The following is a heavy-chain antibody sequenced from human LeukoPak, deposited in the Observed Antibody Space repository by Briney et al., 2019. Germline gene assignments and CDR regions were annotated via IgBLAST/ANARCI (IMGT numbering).Heavy chain of an antibody. CDR1: GGSFSGYY. V-gene: IGHV4-34*01. CDR2: INHSGST. CDR3: ARGKGLLWFGELLSLDY. Sequence: PSETLSLTCAVYGGSFSGYYWSWIPQPPGKALEGSGEINHSGSTNYTPSLKCRVTISVDTSKNQSSLKPSSVTAADTAVYYCARGKGLLWFGELLSLDYWGQGTLVTVSS. D-gene: IGHD3-10*01. J-gene: IGHJ4*02.